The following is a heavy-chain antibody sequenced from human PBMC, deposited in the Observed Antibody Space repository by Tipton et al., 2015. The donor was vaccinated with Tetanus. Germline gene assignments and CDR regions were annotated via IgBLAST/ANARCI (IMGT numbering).Heavy chain of an antibody. CDR1: GYTFTSYH. V-gene: IGHV1-46*01. Sequence: QLVQSGAEVKKSGASVKVSCKASGYTFTSYHMHWVRQAPGQGLEWMGIINPSAGSTSYAQRFQGRVTMTRDTSTSTVYMEMSSLRSEDTAVYYCARGTSSRWNDGALGEAEFDSWGQGTLVTVSS. D-gene: IGHD1-1*01. CDR3: ARGTSSRWNDGALGEAEFDS. J-gene: IGHJ4*02. CDR2: INPSAGST.